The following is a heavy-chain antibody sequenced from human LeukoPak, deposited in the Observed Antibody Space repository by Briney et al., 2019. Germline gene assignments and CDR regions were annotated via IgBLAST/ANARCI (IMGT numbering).Heavy chain of an antibody. J-gene: IGHJ5*02. D-gene: IGHD6-13*01. CDR2: IGASDGYT. CDR1: GFSLSTFA. Sequence: GGSLRLSCVASGFSLSTFAMSWVRQSPEKGLEWVSAIGASDGYTYHADSVKGRFTMSRDISRNTVYLQMNSLRVDDTAVYYCAKDRRIAAVGPRRTINKWLDPWGQGTLVTVSS. V-gene: IGHV3-23*01. CDR3: AKDRRIAAVGPRRTINKWLDP.